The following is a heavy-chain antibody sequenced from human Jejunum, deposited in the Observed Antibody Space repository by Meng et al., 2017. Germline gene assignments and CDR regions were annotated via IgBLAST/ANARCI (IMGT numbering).Heavy chain of an antibody. V-gene: IGHV4-30-4*01. CDR3: ARGELLWDY. Sequence: QVPVQEPGPGLVKPSQTLSLSGTVSGDSISSGEYFWSWIRQPPGKGLEWIGYMDYRGSTFYNPSLKSRVTISVDTSKNQFSLKLSSVTAADTAVYFRARGELLWDYWGQGTLVTVSS. J-gene: IGHJ4*02. CDR2: MDYRGST. CDR1: GDSISSGEYF. D-gene: IGHD2-2*01.